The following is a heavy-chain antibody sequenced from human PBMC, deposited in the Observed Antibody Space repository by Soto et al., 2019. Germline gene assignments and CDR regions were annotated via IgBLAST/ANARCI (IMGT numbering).Heavy chain of an antibody. CDR1: GESLGRGGYF. CDR3: ARGIPVSGSFDY. V-gene: IGHV4-31*03. CDR2: IYTTGST. Sequence: LALPCTVSGESLGRGGYFWTWIRQHPGKGLEWIAYIYTTGSTYYKPSLKSRVGISVDTSKNQFSLKLSSVTAADTAVYYCARGIPVSGSFDYWGQGTLVTVSS. D-gene: IGHD6-19*01. J-gene: IGHJ4*02.